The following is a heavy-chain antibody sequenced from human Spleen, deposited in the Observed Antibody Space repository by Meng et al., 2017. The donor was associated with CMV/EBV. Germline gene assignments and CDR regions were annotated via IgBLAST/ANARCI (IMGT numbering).Heavy chain of an antibody. Sequence: GGSLRLSCAGTGVIFGSYGMNWVRQAPGKGLEWLSYISTGDNMYYADSVKGRFAISRDNAKNSLFLQMNSLRAEDTAVYYCARQEALEVERRQLSYYYYAMDVWGQGTTVTVSS. J-gene: IGHJ6*02. V-gene: IGHV3-48*03. CDR3: ARQEALEVERRQLSYYYYAMDV. D-gene: IGHD1-1*01. CDR1: GVIFGSYG. CDR2: ISTGDNM.